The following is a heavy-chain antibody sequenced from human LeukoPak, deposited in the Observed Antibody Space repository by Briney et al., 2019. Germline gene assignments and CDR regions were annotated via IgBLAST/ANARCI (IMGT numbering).Heavy chain of an antibody. CDR2: IYHSGTT. V-gene: IGHV4-38-2*01. Sequence: SETPSLICAVSAYSISSGYYWGWFRQPPRKGLEWIGRIYHSGTTYYYPSLQSRATISIDTSKNQFSLNISSVTAAYTPVYYCARQRSYDSSDDGLDWFDSWGQGTLVTVSS. CDR1: AYSISSGYY. J-gene: IGHJ5*01. D-gene: IGHD3-22*01. CDR3: ARQRSYDSSDDGLDWFDS.